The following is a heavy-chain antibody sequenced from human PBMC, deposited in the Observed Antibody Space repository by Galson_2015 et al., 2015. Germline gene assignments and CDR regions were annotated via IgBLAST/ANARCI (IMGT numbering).Heavy chain of an antibody. Sequence: SLRLSCAASGFTFTNYAMSWVRQAPGKGLEWLSGISAGGGSTYYAESVKGRLTISRDNSKNKLNLQMYSLRAEDTAVYYCAKGPWFGDLLYVGHHYSGMDVWGQGTTVTVSS. J-gene: IGHJ6*02. CDR1: GFTFTNYA. CDR2: ISAGGGST. D-gene: IGHD3-10*01. V-gene: IGHV3-23*01. CDR3: AKGPWFGDLLYVGHHYSGMDV.